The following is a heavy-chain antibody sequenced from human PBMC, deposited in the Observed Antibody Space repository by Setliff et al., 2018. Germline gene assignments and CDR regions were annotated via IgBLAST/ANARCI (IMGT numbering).Heavy chain of an antibody. CDR3: ARAFYYDFWTFDY. D-gene: IGHD3-3*01. Sequence: SETLSLTCTVSGGSISSGSYYWSWIRQPAGKGLEWIGHIYTSGSTNYNPSLKSRVTISVDTSKNQFSLKLSSVTAEDTAAYYCARAFYYDFWTFDYWGQGTLVTVSS. CDR1: GGSISSGSYY. CDR2: IYTSGST. J-gene: IGHJ4*02. V-gene: IGHV4-61*09.